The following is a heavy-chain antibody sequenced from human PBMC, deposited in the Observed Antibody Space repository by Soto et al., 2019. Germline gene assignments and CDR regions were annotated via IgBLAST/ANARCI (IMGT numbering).Heavy chain of an antibody. V-gene: IGHV4-61*01. CDR2: VYYSGST. J-gene: IGHJ4*02. CDR3: ARVPDY. CDR1: GDSVRSGNYY. Sequence: PSETLSLTCTVSGDSVRSGNYYWSWIRQPPGKGLEWIGFVYYSGSTNYNPSLKSRVTMSLDTSKNQFSLKLSSFTAADTAVYYCARVPDYWGQGTLVTVSS.